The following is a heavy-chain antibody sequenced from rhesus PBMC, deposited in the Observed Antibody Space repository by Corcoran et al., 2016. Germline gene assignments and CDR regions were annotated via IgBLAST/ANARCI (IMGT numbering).Heavy chain of an antibody. CDR2: IYGSSANT. J-gene: IGHJ4*01. V-gene: IGHV4S9*01. CDR1: GGPISEYYY. Sequence: QVQLQESGPGLVKPSETLSLTCAVSGGPISEYYYWNWIRHPPGKGLEWIGNIYGSSANTYYKPSLKSRVTISKDTSKNQFFLSLSAVTAAETAVYYCARGGSYYGHGYYFDYWGQGVLVTVSS. CDR3: ARGGSYYGHGYYFDY. D-gene: IGHD3-28*01.